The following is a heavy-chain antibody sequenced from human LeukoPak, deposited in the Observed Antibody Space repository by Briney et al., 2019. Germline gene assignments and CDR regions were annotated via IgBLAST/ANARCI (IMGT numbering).Heavy chain of an antibody. CDR1: GFTFSSYW. Sequence: PGGSLRLSCAASGFTFSSYWMSWVRQAPGKGLEWVANIKQDGSEKYYVDSVKGRFTISRDNAKNSLYLQMNSLRAEDTAVYYCASLLEDYDILTGYYPQGMSYWGQGTLVTVSS. CDR2: IKQDGSEK. D-gene: IGHD3-9*01. V-gene: IGHV3-7*01. CDR3: ASLLEDYDILTGYYPQGMSY. J-gene: IGHJ4*02.